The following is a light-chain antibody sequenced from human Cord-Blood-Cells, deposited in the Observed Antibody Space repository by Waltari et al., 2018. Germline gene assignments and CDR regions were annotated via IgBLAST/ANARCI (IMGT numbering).Light chain of an antibody. Sequence: DIQMTQSPSSLSASVGDRVTITCQASPDISNYLNWYQQKPGIAPKLLIYDASNLETGVPSRFSGSGSGTDFTFTISSLQPEDIATYYCQQYDNLPYTFGQGTKLEIK. V-gene: IGKV1-33*01. CDR3: QQYDNLPYT. J-gene: IGKJ2*01. CDR2: DAS. CDR1: PDISNY.